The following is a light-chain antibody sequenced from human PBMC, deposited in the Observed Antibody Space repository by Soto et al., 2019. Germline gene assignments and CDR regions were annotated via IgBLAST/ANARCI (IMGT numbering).Light chain of an antibody. CDR3: QQYDEWLRLT. CDR1: QSVNIY. J-gene: IGKJ4*01. V-gene: IGKV3D-15*01. Sequence: VVTLSLVTVSFPTRERATLSCRASQSVNIYLAWYQQKPGQAPRLLIFGASSRATGIPARFSGSGSGTEFNLTISSLQSEDFAVYFCQQYDEWLRLTFGGGTKVAIK. CDR2: GAS.